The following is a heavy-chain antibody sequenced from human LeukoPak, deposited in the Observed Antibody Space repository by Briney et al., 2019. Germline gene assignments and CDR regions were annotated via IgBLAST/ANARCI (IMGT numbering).Heavy chain of an antibody. Sequence: GGSLRLSCAASGFTFSSYAMHWVRQAPGKGLEWVAVISYDGNNKYYADSVKGRFTISTDNSTNTLYLQMNSLRAEDTAVYYCARDTVPRYYDSSGFDYWGQGTLVTVSA. V-gene: IGHV3-30-3*01. D-gene: IGHD3-22*01. CDR1: GFTFSSYA. J-gene: IGHJ4*02. CDR2: ISYDGNNK. CDR3: ARDTVPRYYDSSGFDY.